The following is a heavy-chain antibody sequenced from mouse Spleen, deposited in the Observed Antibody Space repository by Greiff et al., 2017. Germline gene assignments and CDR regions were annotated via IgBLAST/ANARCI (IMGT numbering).Heavy chain of an antibody. D-gene: IGHD2-4*01. V-gene: IGHV3-6*01. Sequence: DVKLQESGPGLVKPSQSLSLTCSVTGYSITSGYYWNWIRQFPGNKLEWMGYISYDGSNNYNPSLKNRISITRDTSKNQFFLKLNSVTTEDTATYYCAIYYDYDDAMDYWGQGTSVTVSS. CDR3: AIYYDYDDAMDY. CDR1: GYSITSGYY. J-gene: IGHJ4*01. CDR2: ISYDGSN.